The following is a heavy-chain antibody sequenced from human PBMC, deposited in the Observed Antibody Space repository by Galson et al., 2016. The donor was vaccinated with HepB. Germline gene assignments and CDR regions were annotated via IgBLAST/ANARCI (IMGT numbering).Heavy chain of an antibody. J-gene: IGHJ6*02. V-gene: IGHV1-18*01. CDR1: GYTFTNYG. Sequence: SVKVSCKASGYTFTNYGIYWVRQAPGQGLEWMGWVSVYSGHTNSAQMLQGRVTMTTDTSTSSAYMELRSLRSDDTAVYYCARGADTTMKTNYYYYGMDVWGQGTTVSVSS. CDR2: VSVYSGHT. D-gene: IGHD5-18*01. CDR3: ARGADTTMKTNYYYYGMDV.